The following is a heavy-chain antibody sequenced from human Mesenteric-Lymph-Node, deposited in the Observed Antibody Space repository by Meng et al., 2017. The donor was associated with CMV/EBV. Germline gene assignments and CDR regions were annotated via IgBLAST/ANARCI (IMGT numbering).Heavy chain of an antibody. CDR2: IHSDAST. J-gene: IGHJ4*02. Sequence: GESLKISCAASGFTFSSYEMNWVRQAPGKGLEWVSTIHSDASTDYADSVKGRFTVSRDNTRNTVNLQMNSLTTEDTALYFCARLSAGHWGQGTLVTVSS. V-gene: IGHV3-66*02. CDR3: ARLSAGH. CDR1: GFTFSSYE.